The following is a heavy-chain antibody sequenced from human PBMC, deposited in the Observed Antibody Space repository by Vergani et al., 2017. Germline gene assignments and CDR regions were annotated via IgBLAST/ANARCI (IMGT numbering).Heavy chain of an antibody. CDR1: GYTFTSYA. J-gene: IGHJ4*02. V-gene: IGHV7-4-1*02. D-gene: IGHD3-22*01. CDR2: INTNTGNP. CDR3: ARDVSVNXLDSSGYYSPYLDY. Sequence: QVQLVQSGAEVKKPGASVKVSCKASGYTFTSYAVSWVRQAPGQGLEWMGWINTNTGNPTYAQGFTGRFVFSLDTSVSTAYLQISSLKAEDTAVYYCARDVSVNXLDSSGYYSPYLDYWGQGPMVTVSS.